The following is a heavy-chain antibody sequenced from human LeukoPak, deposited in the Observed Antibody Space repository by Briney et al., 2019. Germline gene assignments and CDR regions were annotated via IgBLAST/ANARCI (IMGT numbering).Heavy chain of an antibody. CDR3: AKSDGSGSYFDY. J-gene: IGHJ4*02. D-gene: IGHD3-10*01. Sequence: SETLSLTCAVYGGSFSGYYWSWIRQPPGKGLEWIGEINHSGSTNYNPSLESRATISIDTSKNQFSLKLSSVTAADSAVYYCAKSDGSGSYFDYWGQGTLVTVS. V-gene: IGHV4-34*01. CDR2: INHSGST. CDR1: GGSFSGYY.